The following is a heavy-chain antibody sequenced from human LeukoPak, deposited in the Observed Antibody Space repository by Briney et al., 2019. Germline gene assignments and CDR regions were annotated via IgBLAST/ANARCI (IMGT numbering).Heavy chain of an antibody. D-gene: IGHD3-3*01. V-gene: IGHV1-69*04. CDR2: IIPILGIA. J-gene: IGHJ4*02. Sequence: GASVKVSCKASGCTFSRYAMSWVRQAPGHGLEWMGRIIPILGIANYAQKFQGRVTITADKSPSTAYMELSRLSCEDTDVSYCALTPRDAFWSGYDSGDWGKGILVTV. CDR1: GCTFSRYA. CDR3: ALTPRDAFWSGYDSGD.